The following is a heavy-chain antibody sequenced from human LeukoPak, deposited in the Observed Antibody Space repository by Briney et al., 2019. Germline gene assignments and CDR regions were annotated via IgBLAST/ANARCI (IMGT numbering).Heavy chain of an antibody. V-gene: IGHV3-21*01. CDR1: GFTFSSYS. Sequence: PGGSLRLSCAGSGFTFSSYSMNWVRQAPGKGLEWVSSISSSSTYIYYADSVKGRFTVSRDNAKNSLYLQMNSLRAEDTAVYFCASQYTSSRIFDDWGQGTLVTVSS. J-gene: IGHJ4*02. D-gene: IGHD6-13*01. CDR3: ASQYTSSRIFDD. CDR2: ISSSSTYI.